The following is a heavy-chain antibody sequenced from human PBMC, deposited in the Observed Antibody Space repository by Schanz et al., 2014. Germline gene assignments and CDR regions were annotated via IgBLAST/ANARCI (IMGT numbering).Heavy chain of an antibody. J-gene: IGHJ5*02. V-gene: IGHV4-34*01. CDR3: AKGSSGWSPHLPWLGS. CDR1: GGSFSAYS. D-gene: IGHD6-19*01. Sequence: QVQLQQWGAGLLKPSETLSLTCAVFGGSFSAYSWNWIRQPPGKGLEWIGEIKHSGGTNYNPSLKSRVPISIDPSKNQLSRKLSSVTAADTAVYYCAKGSSGWSPHLPWLGSWGRGTLVTVSS. CDR2: IKHSGGT.